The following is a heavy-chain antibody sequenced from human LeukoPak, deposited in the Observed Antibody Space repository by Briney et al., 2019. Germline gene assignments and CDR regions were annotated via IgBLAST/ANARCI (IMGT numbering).Heavy chain of an antibody. CDR3: AKDRRRTTAAALDY. CDR1: GFTFSSYA. Sequence: PGGSLRLSCAASGFTFSSYAMSWVRQAPGKGLEWVAVISYDGSNKYYADSVKGRFTISRDNSKNTLYLQMNSLRAEDTAVYYCAKDRRRTTAAALDYWGQGTLVTVSS. V-gene: IGHV3-30*18. D-gene: IGHD1-7*01. CDR2: ISYDGSNK. J-gene: IGHJ4*02.